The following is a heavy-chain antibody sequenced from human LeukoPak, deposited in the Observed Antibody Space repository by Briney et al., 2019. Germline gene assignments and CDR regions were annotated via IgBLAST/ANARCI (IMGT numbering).Heavy chain of an antibody. CDR3: AKDRHYDSRLRDY. CDR1: GFTFSSYG. D-gene: IGHD3-22*01. V-gene: IGHV3-30*18. J-gene: IGHJ4*02. CDR2: ISYDGSNK. Sequence: GRSLRLSCAASGFTFSSYGMHWVRQAPGKGLEWVAVISYDGSNKYYADSVKGRFTISRDNSKNTLYLQMNSLRAEDTAVYYCAKDRHYDSRLRDYWGQGTLVTVSS.